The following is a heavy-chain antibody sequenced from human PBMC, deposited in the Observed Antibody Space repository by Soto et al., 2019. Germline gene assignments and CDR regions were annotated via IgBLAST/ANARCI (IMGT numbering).Heavy chain of an antibody. CDR2: MNPNSGNT. CDR3: ARAGYFHSRREFDP. Sequence: ASVKVSCKASGDTFNNYDINWVRQATGQRLEWMGWMNPNSGNTGYAQKFQGRVTMTRDTSIHTAYMELSSLRSEDTAIYYCARAGYFHSRREFDPLGQGTLVTVSS. V-gene: IGHV1-8*01. J-gene: IGHJ5*02. CDR1: GDTFNNYD. D-gene: IGHD5-18*01.